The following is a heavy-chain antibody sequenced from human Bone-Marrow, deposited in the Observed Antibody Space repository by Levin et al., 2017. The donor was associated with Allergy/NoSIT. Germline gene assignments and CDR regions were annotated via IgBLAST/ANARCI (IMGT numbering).Heavy chain of an antibody. CDR3: AHRRPSFYASGSDRGRTGFDP. CDR1: GFSLSTSGVS. Sequence: VSGPTLVKPTQTLTLTYTFSGFSLSTSGVSVGWIRQPPGRALEWLALIYWDDDKRYSPSLKSRLTITKDTSKNQVVLTMTNMDPVDTATYYCAHRRPSFYASGSDRGRTGFDPWGQGTLVTVSS. D-gene: IGHD3-10*01. V-gene: IGHV2-5*02. CDR2: IYWDDDK. J-gene: IGHJ5*02.